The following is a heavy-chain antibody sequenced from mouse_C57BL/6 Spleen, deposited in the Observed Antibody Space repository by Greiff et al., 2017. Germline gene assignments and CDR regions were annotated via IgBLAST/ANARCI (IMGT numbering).Heavy chain of an antibody. D-gene: IGHD2-1*01. Sequence: EVKLHQSGPELVKPGASVKISCKASGYSFTDYNMNWVKQSNGKSLEWLGVIIPNYGTTSYNQKFKGKATLTVDNSSSTPSMQLNGLTSEASASYYCARIYRNYRGYWYFEVWGTGTTVTVPS. V-gene: IGHV1-39*01. CDR2: IIPNYGTT. CDR3: ARIYRNYRGYWYFEV. J-gene: IGHJ1*03. CDR1: GYSFTDYN.